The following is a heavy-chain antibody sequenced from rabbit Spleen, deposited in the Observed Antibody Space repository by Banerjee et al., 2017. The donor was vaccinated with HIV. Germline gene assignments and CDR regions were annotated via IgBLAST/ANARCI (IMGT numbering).Heavy chain of an antibody. Sequence: QSLEESGGDLVKPGASLTLTCTASGFSFSSVFWMCWVRQAPGKGLEWIACSYAGSSGNTYYASWAKGRFTISKTSSTTVTLQMTSLTAADTATYFCARDTGTSFSTYGMDLWGQGNPRHRL. J-gene: IGHJ6*01. CDR3: ARDTGTSFSTYGMDL. V-gene: IGHV1S40*01. CDR2: SYAGSSGNT. CDR1: GFSFSSVFW. D-gene: IGHD7-1*01.